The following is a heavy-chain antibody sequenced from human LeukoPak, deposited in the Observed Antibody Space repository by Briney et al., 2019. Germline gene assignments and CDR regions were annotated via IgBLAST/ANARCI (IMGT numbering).Heavy chain of an antibody. V-gene: IGHV3-23*01. CDR3: AKDCVVYYYDSSGYYRGGEYDY. J-gene: IGHJ4*02. CDR2: ISGSGGST. CDR1: GFTFSSYA. Sequence: GGSLRLSCAASGFTFSSYAMSWVRQAPGKGLEWVSAISGSGGSTYYADSVKGRFTISRDNSKNTLYLQTNSLGAEDTAVYYCAKDCVVYYYDSSGYYRGGEYDYWGQGTLVTVSS. D-gene: IGHD3-22*01.